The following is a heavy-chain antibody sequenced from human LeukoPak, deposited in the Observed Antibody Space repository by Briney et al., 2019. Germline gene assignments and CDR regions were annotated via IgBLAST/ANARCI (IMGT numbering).Heavy chain of an antibody. J-gene: IGHJ1*01. CDR3: AKDLVLGGYYLGYFQH. CDR1: GFTFSSYA. Sequence: PGGSLRLSCAASGFTFSSYAMSWVRQAPGKGLEWVSTISGSGGSTYHADSVKGRFTISRDNYKNTLYLQMNSQRVEDTAIYYCAKDLVLGGYYLGYFQHWGQGTLVTVSS. CDR2: ISGSGGST. D-gene: IGHD3-22*01. V-gene: IGHV3-23*01.